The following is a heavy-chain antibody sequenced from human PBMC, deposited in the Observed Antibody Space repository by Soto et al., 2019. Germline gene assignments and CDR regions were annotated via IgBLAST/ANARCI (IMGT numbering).Heavy chain of an antibody. Sequence: QVQLVESGGGVVQPGRSLRLSCAASGFTFSSYAMHWVRRAPGKGLEWVAVISYDGSNKYYADSVKGRFTISRDNSKNTLYRQMNSLRAEDTAVYYCARYRGWLHHGMHLWGQGNTVTVSS. J-gene: IGHJ6*02. CDR1: GFTFSSYA. CDR3: ARYRGWLHHGMHL. CDR2: ISYDGSNK. V-gene: IGHV3-30-3*01. D-gene: IGHD3-10*01.